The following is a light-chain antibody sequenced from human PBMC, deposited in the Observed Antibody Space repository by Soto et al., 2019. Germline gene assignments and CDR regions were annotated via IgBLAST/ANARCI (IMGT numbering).Light chain of an antibody. Sequence: EIVLTQSPGTLSFSPGERATLSCRASQSVSISYVAWYQQKPGQAPRLLIYGASSRATGIPARFSGSGSGTDFTLTISSLEPEDFAVYYCHQFSSYPLTFGGGTKVDIK. J-gene: IGKJ4*01. CDR1: QSVSISY. V-gene: IGKV3-20*01. CDR3: HQFSSYPLT. CDR2: GAS.